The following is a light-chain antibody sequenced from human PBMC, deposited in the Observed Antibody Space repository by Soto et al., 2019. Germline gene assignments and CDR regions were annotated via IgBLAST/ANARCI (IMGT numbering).Light chain of an antibody. CDR3: QQESNWPSRT. Sequence: EKVMTQSPATLSMSPGERATLSCRASQSVSNFLAWYQQKPGQAPRLLIYGASTRATGVPARFSGSGSGTEFTLTVSSLQSEDFAVYYCQQESNWPSRTFGQVTKVEVK. CDR2: GAS. V-gene: IGKV3-15*01. CDR1: QSVSNF. J-gene: IGKJ1*01.